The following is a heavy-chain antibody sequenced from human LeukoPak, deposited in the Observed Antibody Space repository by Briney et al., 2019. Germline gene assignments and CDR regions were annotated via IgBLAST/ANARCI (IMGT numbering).Heavy chain of an antibody. CDR3: ARESPKGDTAIDY. Sequence: SETLSLTRTVSGYSINSGYYWGWIRQPPGKGLEWIGSIYHSGSTYYNPSLKSRVTMSVDTSRNQFSLKLSSVTAADTAVYYCARESPKGDTAIDYWGQGTLVTVSS. V-gene: IGHV4-38-2*02. CDR2: IYHSGST. CDR1: GYSINSGYY. D-gene: IGHD5-18*01. J-gene: IGHJ4*02.